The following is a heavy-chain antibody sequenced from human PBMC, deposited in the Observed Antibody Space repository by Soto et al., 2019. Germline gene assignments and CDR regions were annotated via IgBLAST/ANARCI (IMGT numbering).Heavy chain of an antibody. CDR1: GFTFSDHY. CDR3: TRATSTLLNWFDP. CDR2: TRNKANSYTT. Sequence: GGSLRLSCAASGFTFSDHYMDWVRQAPGKGLGWVGRTRNKANSYTTEYAASVKGRFTISRDDSKSIAYLQMNSLKTEDTAVYYCTRATSTLLNWFDPWGQGTLVTVSS. V-gene: IGHV3-72*01. J-gene: IGHJ5*02.